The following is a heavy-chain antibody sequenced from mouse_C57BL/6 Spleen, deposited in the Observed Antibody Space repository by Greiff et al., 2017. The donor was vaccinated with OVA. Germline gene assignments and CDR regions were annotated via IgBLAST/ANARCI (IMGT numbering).Heavy chain of an antibody. D-gene: IGHD2-4*01. CDR1: GFTFSDYG. J-gene: IGHJ2*01. CDR2: ISSGSSTI. CDR3: AIMITTYFDY. Sequence: DVQLVESGGGLVKPGGSLKLSCAASGFTFSDYGMHWVRQAPEKGLEWVAYISSGSSTIYYADTVKGRFTISRDNAKNTLFLQMTSLRSEDTAMYYCAIMITTYFDYWGQGTTLTVSS. V-gene: IGHV5-17*01.